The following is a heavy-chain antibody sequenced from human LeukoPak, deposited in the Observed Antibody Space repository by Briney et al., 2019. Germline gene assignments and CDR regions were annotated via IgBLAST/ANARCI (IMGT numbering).Heavy chain of an antibody. D-gene: IGHD3-3*01. V-gene: IGHV3-33*06. Sequence: GGSLRVSCAASGFTFSTYGMQWVRQAPGKGVEWVALIWYDGSNKYYGDSVKGRFTISRDNSKNRLYLQMNRVRAEDTAVYYCAKDLRYYYFWSGLADYWGQGTLVTVSS. CDR1: GFTFSTYG. CDR3: AKDLRYYYFWSGLADY. CDR2: IWYDGSNK. J-gene: IGHJ4*02.